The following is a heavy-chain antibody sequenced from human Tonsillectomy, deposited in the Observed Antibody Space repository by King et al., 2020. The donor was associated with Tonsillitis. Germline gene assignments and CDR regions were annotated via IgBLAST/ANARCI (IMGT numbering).Heavy chain of an antibody. Sequence: GQLVQSGAEVKKPGESLNISCQGSGYSFGSYWIGWVRQVPGKGLEWMGIIYPDDSDTRYSPSFQGQVTISADKSNAVAYLQWSSLKPSDTAMYYCGRLPEFDSSCYPDHHFDYGGQGTLVTVSS. V-gene: IGHV5-51*01. CDR1: GYSFGSYW. CDR2: IYPDDSDT. D-gene: IGHD6-19*01. J-gene: IGHJ4*02. CDR3: GRLPEFDSSCYPDHHFDY.